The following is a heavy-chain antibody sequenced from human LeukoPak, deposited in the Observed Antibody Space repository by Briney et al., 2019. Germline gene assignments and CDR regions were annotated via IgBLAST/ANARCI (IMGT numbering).Heavy chain of an antibody. V-gene: IGHV1-18*01. CDR2: ISAYNGNT. CDR3: ASGLGGPRSSWYAY. J-gene: IGHJ4*02. Sequence: ASVKVSCKASGYTFTSYGISWVRQAPGQGLEWMGWISAYNGNTNYAQKLQGRVTMTTDTSTSTAYMELRSLRSDDTAVYYCASGLGGPRSSWYAYWGQGTLVTVSS. CDR1: GYTFTSYG. D-gene: IGHD6-13*01.